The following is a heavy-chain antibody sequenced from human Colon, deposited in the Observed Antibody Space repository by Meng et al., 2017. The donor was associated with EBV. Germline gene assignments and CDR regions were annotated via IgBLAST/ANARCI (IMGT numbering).Heavy chain of an antibody. V-gene: IGHV4-34*01. CDR2: IDHRGNT. D-gene: IGHD3-10*01. CDR1: GGSFRDCY. Sequence: QVQLQPWGAGLLKPSETLSRSCAVYGGSFRDCYWTWIRHPPGKGLEWIGEIDHRGNTKYNPSLKSRVTISLDTSKKQFSLKVSSVTAADSAVYYCARRGPSGNFSPWSQGALVTVSS. CDR3: ARRGPSGNFSP. J-gene: IGHJ5*02.